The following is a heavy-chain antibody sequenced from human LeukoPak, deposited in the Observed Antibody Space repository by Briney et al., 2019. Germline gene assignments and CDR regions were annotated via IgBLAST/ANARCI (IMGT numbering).Heavy chain of an antibody. J-gene: IGHJ4*02. CDR2: ISSSSTI. Sequence: GGSLRLSCAASGFTFSSYSMNWVRQAPGKGLEWVSYISSSSTIYYADSVKGRFTISRDSAKNSLYLQMNSLRAEDTAVYYCARVSTYDFWSGYYDYWGQGTLVTVSS. CDR3: ARVSTYDFWSGYYDY. CDR1: GFTFSSYS. V-gene: IGHV3-48*04. D-gene: IGHD3-3*01.